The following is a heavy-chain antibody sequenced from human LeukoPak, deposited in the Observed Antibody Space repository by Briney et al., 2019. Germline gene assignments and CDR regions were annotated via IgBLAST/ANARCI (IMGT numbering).Heavy chain of an antibody. CDR1: GFTVSSNY. CDR3: AKSLGYCSSTNCLVDY. CDR2: ISGGGGST. V-gene: IGHV3-23*01. J-gene: IGHJ4*02. D-gene: IGHD2-2*01. Sequence: GGSLRLSCAASGFTVSSNYMSWVRQAPGKGLEWVSAISGGGGSTYYADSVRGRFTISRDNAKNTLYLRMNSLRAEDTAVYYCAKSLGYCSSTNCLVDYWGQGTLVTVSS.